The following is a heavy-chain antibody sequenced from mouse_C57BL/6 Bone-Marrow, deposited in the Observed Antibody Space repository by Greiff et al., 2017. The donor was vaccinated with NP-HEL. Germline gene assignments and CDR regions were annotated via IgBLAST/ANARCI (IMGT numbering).Heavy chain of an antibody. Sequence: VQRVESGPELVKPGASVKISCKASGYAFSSSWMNWVKQRPGKGLEWIGRIYPGDGDTNYNGKFKGKATLTADKSSSTAYMQLSSLTSEDSAVYFCARAKYGYPDYWGQGTTLTVSS. CDR2: IYPGDGDT. J-gene: IGHJ2*01. V-gene: IGHV1-82*01. D-gene: IGHD2-2*01. CDR1: GYAFSSSW. CDR3: ARAKYGYPDY.